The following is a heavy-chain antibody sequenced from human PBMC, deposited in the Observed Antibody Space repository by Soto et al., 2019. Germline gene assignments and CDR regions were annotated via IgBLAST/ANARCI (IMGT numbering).Heavy chain of an antibody. V-gene: IGHV3-21*01. Sequence: EVQLVESGGGLVKPGGSLRLSCAASGFTFSSYSMNWVRQAPGKGLEWVSSISSSSSYIYYADSVKGRFTISRDNAKNSLYLQMNGLRAEDTAVYYCGRYRVRVGATTHYDYGMAVWRQGPTVTVS. J-gene: IGHJ6*02. D-gene: IGHD1-26*01. CDR1: GFTFSSYS. CDR3: GRYRVRVGATTHYDYGMAV. CDR2: ISSSSSYI.